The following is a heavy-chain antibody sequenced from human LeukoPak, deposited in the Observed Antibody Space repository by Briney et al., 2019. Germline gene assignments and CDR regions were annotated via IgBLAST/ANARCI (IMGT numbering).Heavy chain of an antibody. CDR1: GYSFPSYG. Sequence: GASVKVSCRTSGYSFPSYGINWVRQAPGQGLAWMGWISGYNGNTKYAQKFQDRVTLTTDTSTTTAYMELRSLSSDDTAVYYCARGEMGPPVTQNNFGFWGQGTLVTVSS. D-gene: IGHD4-17*01. CDR2: ISGYNGNT. J-gene: IGHJ4*02. V-gene: IGHV1-18*01. CDR3: ARGEMGPPVTQNNFGF.